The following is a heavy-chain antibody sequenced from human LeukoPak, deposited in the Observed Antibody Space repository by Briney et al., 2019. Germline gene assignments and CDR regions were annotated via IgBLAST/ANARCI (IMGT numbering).Heavy chain of an antibody. D-gene: IGHD3-22*01. CDR2: IYYSGST. CDR1: GGSISSSSYY. V-gene: IGHV4-39*07. CDR3: ASPRGYDSDAFDI. J-gene: IGHJ3*02. Sequence: SETLSLTCTVSGGSISSSSYYWGWIRQPPGKGLEWIGNIYYSGSTYYNPSLKSRVTISVDTSKNQFSLKLSSVTAADTAVYYCASPRGYDSDAFDIWGQGTMVTVSS.